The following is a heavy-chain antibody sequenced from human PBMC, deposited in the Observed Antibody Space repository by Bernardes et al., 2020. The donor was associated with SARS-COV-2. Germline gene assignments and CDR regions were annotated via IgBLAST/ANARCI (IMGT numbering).Heavy chain of an antibody. D-gene: IGHD6-13*01. V-gene: IGHV3-11*01. CDR2: ISSSGSTI. CDR3: ARADSSSWYHPVGDAFDI. Sequence: GGSLRLSCAASGFTFSDYYMSWIRQAPGKGLEWVSYISSSGSTIYYADSVKGRFTISRDNAKNSLYLQMNSLRAEDTAVYYCARADSSSWYHPVGDAFDIWGQGTMVTVSS. CDR1: GFTFSDYY. J-gene: IGHJ3*02.